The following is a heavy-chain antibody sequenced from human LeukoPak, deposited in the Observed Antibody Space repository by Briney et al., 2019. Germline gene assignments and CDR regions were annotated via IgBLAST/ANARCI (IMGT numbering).Heavy chain of an antibody. V-gene: IGHV3-21*01. CDR1: GFTLSSYG. Sequence: GGSLRLSCAASGFTLSSYGINWVRQAPGKGLEWVSSISSSGNSLDYADSLKGRFIISRDDAKNSLFPQMDSLRPEDTAIYYCARDLRGYRYGYDSWGQGTLVTVSA. D-gene: IGHD5-18*01. CDR2: ISSSGNSL. J-gene: IGHJ4*02. CDR3: ARDLRGYRYGYDS.